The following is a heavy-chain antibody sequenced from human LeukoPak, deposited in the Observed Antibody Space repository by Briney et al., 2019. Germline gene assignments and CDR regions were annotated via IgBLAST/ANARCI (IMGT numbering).Heavy chain of an antibody. CDR2: INHSGST. J-gene: IGHJ6*02. Sequence: SETLSLTCAVDGGSVSGYYWSWIRQPPGKGREWIGEINHSGSTNYKPSLKSRVTISVDTSKNQFSLKLRSVTAADTAVYYCARVTVVLDYYYYYGMDVWGQGTTVTVSS. CDR1: GGSVSGYY. V-gene: IGHV4-34*01. D-gene: IGHD2-15*01. CDR3: ARVTVVLDYYYYYGMDV.